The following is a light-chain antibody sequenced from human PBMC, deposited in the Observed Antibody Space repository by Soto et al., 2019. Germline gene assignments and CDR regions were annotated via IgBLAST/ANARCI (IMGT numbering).Light chain of an antibody. V-gene: IGKV1-13*02. CDR2: DAS. CDR1: QVISTA. Sequence: AIQLTQSPSSLSASVGDRVTVTCRASQVISTALAWYQQRPGKPPNLLIYDASTLKSGVPSRFSGSGSGTDFTLTSSGLQPEDFATYYCQQFNTYPLTFGGGIRVEIK. CDR3: QQFNTYPLT. J-gene: IGKJ4*01.